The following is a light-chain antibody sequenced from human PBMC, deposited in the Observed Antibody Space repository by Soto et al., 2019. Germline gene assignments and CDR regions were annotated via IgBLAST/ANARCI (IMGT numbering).Light chain of an antibody. V-gene: IGKV3-15*01. CDR3: QQYNDWPRWT. CDR1: QSVSSN. J-gene: IGKJ1*01. CDR2: GAS. Sequence: EIVMTQSPATLSVSPGERATLSCRASQSVSSNLAWYQQKPGQAPRLLIYGASTRATGIPVRFGGSGSGTEFTLTISSLQSEDFAVYYCQQYNDWPRWTFGQGTKVEIK.